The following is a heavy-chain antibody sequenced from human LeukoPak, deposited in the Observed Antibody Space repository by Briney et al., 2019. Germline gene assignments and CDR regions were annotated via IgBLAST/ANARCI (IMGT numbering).Heavy chain of an antibody. CDR1: GGTFSSYA. CDR3: AGNSEIAVAGTWGFDY. Sequence: ASVKVSCKASGGTFSSYAISWVGQAPGQGLGWMGGIIPIFCTAHYAQKFQGRVTITTDESTRPAHMELSSLRSEDTAVYYCAGNSEIAVAGTWGFDYWGQGTLVTVSS. J-gene: IGHJ4*02. V-gene: IGHV1-69*05. CDR2: IIPIFCTA. D-gene: IGHD6-19*01.